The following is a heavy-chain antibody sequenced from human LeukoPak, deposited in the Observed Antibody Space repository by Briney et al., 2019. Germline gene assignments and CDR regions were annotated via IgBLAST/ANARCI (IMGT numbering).Heavy chain of an antibody. CDR3: AKINRGEVAGHMDY. J-gene: IGHJ4*02. D-gene: IGHD6-19*01. CDR2: ISSSGSTI. Sequence: GGSLRLSCAASGFTFSSYEMTWVRQAPGKGLEWVSYISSSGSTIYYADSVKGRFTISRDNAKNSLYLQMNSLRAEDTALYYCAKINRGEVAGHMDYWGQGTLVTVSS. CDR1: GFTFSSYE. V-gene: IGHV3-48*03.